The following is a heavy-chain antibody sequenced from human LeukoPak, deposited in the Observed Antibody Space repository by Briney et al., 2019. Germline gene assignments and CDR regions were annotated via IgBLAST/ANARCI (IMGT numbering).Heavy chain of an antibody. CDR2: IYYSGST. CDR3: ARDVGYSYDFDYYYMDV. V-gene: IGHV4-59*01. J-gene: IGHJ6*03. CDR1: GGSISSYY. Sequence: SETLSLTCTVYGGSISSYYWSWIRQPPGKGLEWIGYIYYSGSTNYNPSLKSRVTISVDTSKNQFSLKLSSVTAADTAVYYCARDVGYSYDFDYYYMDVWGKGTTVTVSS. D-gene: IGHD5-18*01.